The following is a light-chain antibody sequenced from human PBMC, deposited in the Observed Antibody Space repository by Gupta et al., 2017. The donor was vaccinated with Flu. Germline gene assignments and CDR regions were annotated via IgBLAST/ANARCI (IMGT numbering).Light chain of an antibody. CDR1: SSDVGAYNY. CDR3: CSYAGNYIYV. V-gene: IGLV2-11*01. Sequence: QSALTQPPSVSGSPGQSVTISCTGTSSDVGAYNYVSWYQHHPGKAPKRMVYDVNKRPSGVADRFSGPKSANTASLTISGLQAEDEADYYCCSYAGNYIYVFGTGTKVTVL. J-gene: IGLJ1*01. CDR2: DVN.